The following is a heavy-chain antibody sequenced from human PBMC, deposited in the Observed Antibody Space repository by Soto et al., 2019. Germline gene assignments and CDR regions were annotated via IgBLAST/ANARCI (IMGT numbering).Heavy chain of an antibody. V-gene: IGHV3-23*01. CDR3: VKDWTGDTCPCMDV. J-gene: IGHJ6*01. CDR2: ISGSDGST. Sequence: EVQLLESGGGLVQPGGSLRLSCAASGFTFNNYAMTWVRQAPGKGLEWVSTISGSDGSTYYADSVKGRLTISRDNSKNALYLQMSSLRAEDTARYYCVKDWTGDTCPCMDVWGQGTTVTVSS. CDR1: GFTFNNYA. D-gene: IGHD2-8*02.